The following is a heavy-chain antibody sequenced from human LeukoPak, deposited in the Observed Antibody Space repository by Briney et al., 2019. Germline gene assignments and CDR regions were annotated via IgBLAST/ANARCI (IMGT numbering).Heavy chain of an antibody. J-gene: IGHJ4*02. CDR3: TRGRKPVTIFGVVIHRETSYADFDY. CDR1: GGSFSGYY. CDR2: INHSGST. D-gene: IGHD3-3*01. V-gene: IGHV4-34*01. Sequence: SETLSLTCAVYGGSFSGYYWSWIRQPPGKGLEWIGEINHSGSTNYNPSLKSRVTISVDTSKNQFSLKLSSVTAADTAVYYCTRGRKPVTIFGVVIHRETSYADFDYWGQGTLVTVSS.